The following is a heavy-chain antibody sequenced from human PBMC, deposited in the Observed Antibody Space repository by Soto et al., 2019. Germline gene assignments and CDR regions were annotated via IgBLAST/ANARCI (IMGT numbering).Heavy chain of an antibody. D-gene: IGHD3-3*01. V-gene: IGHV4-4*02. CDR1: DGSISTYDW. Sequence: TLSLTCVVSDGSISTYDWWTWVRQPPGKGLEWLGKMFHSGGADYSPSLKSRVTISADSSKNHFSLRLTAVTAADTAVYYCATGNVDSMLEYWGQGTQVTVSS. CDR2: MFHSGGA. CDR3: ATGNVDSMLEY. J-gene: IGHJ4*02.